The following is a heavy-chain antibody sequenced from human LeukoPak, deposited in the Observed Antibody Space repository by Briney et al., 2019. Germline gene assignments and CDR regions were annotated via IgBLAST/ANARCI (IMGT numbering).Heavy chain of an antibody. V-gene: IGHV3-30-3*01. CDR2: ISYDGSNK. CDR1: GFTFSSYA. D-gene: IGHD2-15*01. CDR3: AREGILWGFDY. Sequence: GGSLRLSCAASGFTFSSYAMHWVRQAPGKGLEWVAVISYDGSNKYYADSVKGRFTISRDNSKNTLYLQMNSLRAEDTAVYYCAREGILWGFDYWGQGTLVTVSS. J-gene: IGHJ4*02.